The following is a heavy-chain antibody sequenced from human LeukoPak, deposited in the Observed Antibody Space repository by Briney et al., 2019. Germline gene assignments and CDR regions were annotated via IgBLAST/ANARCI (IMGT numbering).Heavy chain of an antibody. CDR2: ISGSGGST. CDR1: GFTFSSYA. CDR3: AKHTYYDFWSGYYPYYYYMDV. Sequence: GGSLRLSCAASGFTFSSYAMSWVRQAPGKGLEWVSAISGSGGSTYYADSVRGRFTISRDNSKNTLYLQMNSLRAEDTAVYYCAKHTYYDFWSGYYPYYYYMDVWGKGTTVTVSS. V-gene: IGHV3-23*01. D-gene: IGHD3-3*01. J-gene: IGHJ6*03.